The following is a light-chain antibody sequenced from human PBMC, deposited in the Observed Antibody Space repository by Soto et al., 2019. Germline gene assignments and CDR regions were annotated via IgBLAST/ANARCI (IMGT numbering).Light chain of an antibody. Sequence: EIVMTQSPATLSVSPGERATLSCRASQSVSSNVAWYQQKPGQAPRLLIYGASTRATGISARFSGSGSGTEFTLTISSLQSEDFAVYYRQQYDNWWTFGQGTKVEIK. CDR3: QQYDNWWT. CDR2: GAS. V-gene: IGKV3-15*01. CDR1: QSVSSN. J-gene: IGKJ1*01.